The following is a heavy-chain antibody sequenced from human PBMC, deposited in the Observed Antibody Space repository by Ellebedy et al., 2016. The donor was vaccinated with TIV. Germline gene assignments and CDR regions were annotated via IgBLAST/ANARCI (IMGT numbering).Heavy chain of an antibody. CDR3: ARSDGIAVAEGGAFDI. CDR1: GGSFSGYY. CDR2: INHSGST. Sequence: SETLSLTXAVYGGSFSGYYWSWIRQPPGKGLEWIGEINHSGSTNYNPSLKSRVTISVDTSKNQFSLKLSSVTAADTAVYYCARSDGIAVAEGGAFDIWGQGTMVTVSS. V-gene: IGHV4-34*01. D-gene: IGHD6-19*01. J-gene: IGHJ3*02.